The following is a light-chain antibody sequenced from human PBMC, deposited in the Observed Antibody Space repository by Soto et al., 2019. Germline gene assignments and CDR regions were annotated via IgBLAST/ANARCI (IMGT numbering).Light chain of an antibody. Sequence: QSVLTQPASVSGSPGQSISISCNETSSNVGGYNYVSWYQQHPGKAPKLMIYDVNNRPSGVSNRFSGSKSGNTASLTISGLQAEDEADYYCSSYASSSSVVFGGGTKVTVL. CDR3: SSYASSSSVV. CDR1: SSNVGGYNY. J-gene: IGLJ2*01. V-gene: IGLV2-14*01. CDR2: DVN.